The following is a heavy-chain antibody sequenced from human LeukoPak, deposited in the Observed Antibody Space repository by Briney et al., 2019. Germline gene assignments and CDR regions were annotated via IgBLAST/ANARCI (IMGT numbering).Heavy chain of an antibody. CDR1: GYTFTSYD. V-gene: IGHV1-69*13. J-gene: IGHJ4*02. Sequence: SVKVSCKASGYTFTSYDINWVRQAPGQGLEWMGGIIPIFGTANYAQKFQGRVTITADESTSTAYVELSSLRSEDTAVYYCARRGYSGNFDYWGQGTLVTVSS. CDR2: IIPIFGTA. CDR3: ARRGYSGNFDY. D-gene: IGHD5-12*01.